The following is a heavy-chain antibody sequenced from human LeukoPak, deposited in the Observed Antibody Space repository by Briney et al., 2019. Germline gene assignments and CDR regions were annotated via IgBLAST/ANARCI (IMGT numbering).Heavy chain of an antibody. V-gene: IGHV4-59*01. D-gene: IGHD3-22*01. CDR3: ARATRSDYYDSSGYFYFDY. CDR1: GDSISTYY. CDR2: IRYSGSA. Sequence: SETLSLTCTVSGDSISTYYWGWIRQPPGKGLEWIGYIRYSGSANYNPSLKSRVTISVDTSKNQFSLKLSSVTAADTAVYYCARATRSDYYDSSGYFYFDYWGQGTLVTVSS. J-gene: IGHJ4*02.